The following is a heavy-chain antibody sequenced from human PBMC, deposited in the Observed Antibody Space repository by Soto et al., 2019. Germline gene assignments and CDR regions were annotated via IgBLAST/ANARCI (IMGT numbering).Heavy chain of an antibody. J-gene: IGHJ3*01. CDR1: GFTFSNYV. CDR3: ASDLGSSSSHALDV. CDR2: IESDGNTK. D-gene: IGHD6-13*01. V-gene: IGHV3-33*05. Sequence: QVQLVESGGGVVQPGESLRLSCATSGFTFSNYVMHWVRQAPGKGLEWVAVIESDGNTKYYGDYVRGRFVISRDNSKSTLYVQMNSLSAEFTAVYFCASDLGSSSSHALDVWGQGTMVTASS.